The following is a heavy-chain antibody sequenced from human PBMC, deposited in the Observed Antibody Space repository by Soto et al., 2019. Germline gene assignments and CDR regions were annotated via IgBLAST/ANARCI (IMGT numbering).Heavy chain of an antibody. CDR1: GGSISGYY. D-gene: IGHD6-19*01. CDR3: VRVGAVATNGGYFDY. V-gene: IGHV4-4*07. CDR2: IHYSGTT. J-gene: IGHJ4*02. Sequence: SETLSLTCKVSGGSISGYYWSWIRQSAGKGLEWIGRIHYSGTTAYSPSLRSRLTMSVDTSKNEFSLKVTSVTAADTAVYYCVRVGAVATNGGYFDYWGQGARVTVSS.